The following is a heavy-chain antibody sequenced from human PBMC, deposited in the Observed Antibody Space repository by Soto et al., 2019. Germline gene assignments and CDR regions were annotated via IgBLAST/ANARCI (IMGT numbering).Heavy chain of an antibody. Sequence: GGSLRLSCAASGFTFSSYAMHWVRQAPGKGLEWVAVISYDGSNKYYADSVKGRFTISRDNSKNTLYLQMNSLRAEDTAVYYCARGGSIAAATDGHYGMDVWGQGTTVTVSS. CDR3: ARGGSIAAATDGHYGMDV. V-gene: IGHV3-30-3*01. CDR1: GFTFSSYA. D-gene: IGHD6-13*01. J-gene: IGHJ6*02. CDR2: ISYDGSNK.